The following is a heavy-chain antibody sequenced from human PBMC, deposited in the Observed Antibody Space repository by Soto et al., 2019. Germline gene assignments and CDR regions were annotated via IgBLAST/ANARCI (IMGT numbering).Heavy chain of an antibody. D-gene: IGHD3-9*01. CDR2: ISWNSGSI. V-gene: IGHV3-9*01. Sequence: GGSLRLSCAASGFTFDDYAMHWVRQAPGKGLDWVSGISWNSGSIGYADSVKGRFTISRDNAKNSLYLQMNSLRAEDTALYYCAKDMSPAAPGDDILTGYDYWGQGTLVTVSS. CDR1: GFTFDDYA. J-gene: IGHJ4*02. CDR3: AKDMSPAAPGDDILTGYDY.